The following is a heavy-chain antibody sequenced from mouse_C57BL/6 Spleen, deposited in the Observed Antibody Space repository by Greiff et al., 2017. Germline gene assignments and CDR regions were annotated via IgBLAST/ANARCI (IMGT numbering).Heavy chain of an antibody. Sequence: QVQLQQPGAELVKPGASVKMSCKASGYTFTSYWINWVKQRPGHGLEWIGDIYPGSGSTNYNEKFKGKATLTVDTSSSTAYMQLSSLTSEDSAVYCCTRNWDFDWYFDVWGTGTTVTVSS. CDR3: TRNWDFDWYFDV. CDR2: IYPGSGST. V-gene: IGHV1-55*01. D-gene: IGHD4-1*01. J-gene: IGHJ1*03. CDR1: GYTFTSYW.